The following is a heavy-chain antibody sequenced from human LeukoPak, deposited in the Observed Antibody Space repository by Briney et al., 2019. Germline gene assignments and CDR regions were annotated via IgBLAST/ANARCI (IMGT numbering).Heavy chain of an antibody. D-gene: IGHD3-22*01. CDR1: GGSISSSNW. V-gene: IGHV4-4*02. CDR3: ARDLDTYYYDSSGYKVGISFDI. J-gene: IGHJ3*02. Sequence: PSGTLSLTCAVSGGSISSSNWWSWVRQPPGKGLEWIGEIYHSGSTNYNPSLKSRVTISVDKSKNQFSLKLSSVTAADTAVYYCARDLDTYYYDSSGYKVGISFDIWGQGTMVTVSS. CDR2: IYHSGST.